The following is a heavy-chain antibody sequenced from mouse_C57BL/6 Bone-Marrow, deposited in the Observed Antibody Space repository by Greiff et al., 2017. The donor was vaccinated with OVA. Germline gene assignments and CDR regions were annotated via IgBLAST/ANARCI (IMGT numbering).Heavy chain of an antibody. V-gene: IGHV1-75*01. J-gene: IGHJ4*01. Sequence: QVQLQQSGPELVQPGASVKISCKASGYTFTDYYINWVKQRPGQGLEWIGWIFNGSGSTYYNEKFKGTATLTVDKSSSTAYMLLSSMTSEDSAVYFCASEGGNYGYYAMDYWGQGTSVTVSS. CDR1: GYTFTDYY. CDR3: ASEGGNYGYYAMDY. CDR2: IFNGSGST. D-gene: IGHD2-1*01.